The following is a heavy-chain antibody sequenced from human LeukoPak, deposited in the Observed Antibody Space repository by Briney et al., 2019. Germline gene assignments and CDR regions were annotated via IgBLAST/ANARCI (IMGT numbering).Heavy chain of an antibody. CDR1: GFTFGIYA. Sequence: PGGSLRLSCAASGFTFGIYAMSWVRQAPGKGLEWVSAISGSGGSTYYADSVKGRFTISRDNSKNTLYLQMNSLRAEDTAVYYCSKDYDAVWGGTEYSGKGTLVTVSS. CDR3: SKDYDAVWGGTEY. V-gene: IGHV3-23*01. D-gene: IGHD3-16*01. J-gene: IGHJ4*02. CDR2: ISGSGGST.